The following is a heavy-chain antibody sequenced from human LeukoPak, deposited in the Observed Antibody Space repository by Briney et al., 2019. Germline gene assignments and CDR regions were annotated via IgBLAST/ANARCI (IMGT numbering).Heavy chain of an antibody. J-gene: IGHJ5*02. CDR2: IYTTGNT. CDR3: ARGKYYYDSNSSYRYFDP. V-gene: IGHV4-61*02. D-gene: IGHD3-22*01. CDR1: GGSISSSSYY. Sequence: PSETLSLTCTASGGSISSSSYYWSWIRQPAGKGLEWIGRIYTTGNTNYNPSLKSRVTMSIDTSKKQFSLKLSSVTAADTAVYCCARGKYYYDSNSSYRYFDPWGQGTLVTVSS.